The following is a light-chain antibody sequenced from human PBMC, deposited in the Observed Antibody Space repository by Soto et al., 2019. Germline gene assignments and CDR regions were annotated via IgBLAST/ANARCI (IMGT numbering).Light chain of an antibody. Sequence: DIQMTQSPSSLSASVGARVTITCRASQSISSYLNWYQQKPGKAPKLLIYAASSLQSGVPSRFSGSGSGTDCTLTISSLQPEDVATYYCQQHYITPWTFGQGTKVDIK. CDR1: QSISSY. CDR3: QQHYITPWT. CDR2: AAS. V-gene: IGKV1-39*01. J-gene: IGKJ1*01.